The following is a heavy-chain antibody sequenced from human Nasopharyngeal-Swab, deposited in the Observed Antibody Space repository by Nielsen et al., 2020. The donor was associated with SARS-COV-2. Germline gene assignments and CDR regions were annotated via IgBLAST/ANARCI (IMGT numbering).Heavy chain of an antibody. V-gene: IGHV1-2*06. D-gene: IGHD5-18*01. Sequence: ASVKVSCKASGYSFTDYFMEWVRLAPGQGLEWMGRINPNSGGTNYAKKFQGRVAMTRDASPSTGTMELSGLTSDDTAVYFCSRIPRVGGYSYGYDYWGQGTLVTVSS. CDR1: GYSFTDYF. CDR3: SRIPRVGGYSYGYDY. CDR2: INPNSGGT. J-gene: IGHJ4*02.